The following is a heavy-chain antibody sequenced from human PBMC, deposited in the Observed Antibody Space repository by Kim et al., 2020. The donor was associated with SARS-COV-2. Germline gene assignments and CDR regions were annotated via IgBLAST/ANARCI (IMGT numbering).Heavy chain of an antibody. CDR2: IYTTGST. CDR1: GGSISSYY. V-gene: IGHV4-4*07. Sequence: SETLSLTCTVSGGSISSYYWSWIRQPAGKGLEWIGRIYTTGSTNYNPSLKSRVTMSVDTSKNQFSLKLSSVTAADTAVYYCARHSCCGGDCYSDHWGQGTLVTVSS. CDR3: ARHSCCGGDCYSDH. D-gene: IGHD2-21*02. J-gene: IGHJ4*02.